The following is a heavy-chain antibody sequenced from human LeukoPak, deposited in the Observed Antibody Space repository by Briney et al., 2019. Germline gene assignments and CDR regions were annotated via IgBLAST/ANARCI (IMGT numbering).Heavy chain of an antibody. V-gene: IGHV1-2*02. CDR3: ARGVGGAFGWYFDL. CDR2: INPNSGGT. Sequence: GASVKVSCKASGYTFTGYYMHWVRQAPGQGLEWMGWINPNSGGTNYAQKFQGRVTMTRDTSISTAYMELSRLRSDDTAVYYCARGVGGAFGWYFDLWGRGTLVTVSS. CDR1: GYTFTGYY. D-gene: IGHD1-26*01. J-gene: IGHJ2*01.